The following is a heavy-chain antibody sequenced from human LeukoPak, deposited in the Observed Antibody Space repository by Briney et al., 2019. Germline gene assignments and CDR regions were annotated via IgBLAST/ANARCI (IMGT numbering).Heavy chain of an antibody. Sequence: SETPSLTCAVYGGSFSGYYWSWIRQPPGKGLEWIGEINHSGSTNYNPSLKSRVTISVDTSKNQFSLKLSSVTAADTAVYYCASIAAAGWNYYYYMDVWGKGTTVTVSS. V-gene: IGHV4-34*01. J-gene: IGHJ6*03. CDR1: GGSFSGYY. CDR3: ASIAAAGWNYYYYMDV. D-gene: IGHD6-13*01. CDR2: INHSGST.